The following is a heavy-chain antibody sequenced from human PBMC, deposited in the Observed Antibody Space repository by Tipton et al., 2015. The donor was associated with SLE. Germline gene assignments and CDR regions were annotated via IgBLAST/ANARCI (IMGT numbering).Heavy chain of an antibody. J-gene: IGHJ3*02. CDR1: GYSFTIYW. CDR3: ARPWRMAAASSDAFDI. Sequence: QLVQSGAEVKKPGESLKISCKGTGYSFTIYWIGWVRQMPGKGLEWMGIIYPGDSDTRYSPSFQGQVTISADKSISTAYLQWSSRKASDTAMYYCARPWRMAAASSDAFDIWGQGTMVTVSS. CDR2: IYPGDSDT. D-gene: IGHD6-13*01. V-gene: IGHV5-51*03.